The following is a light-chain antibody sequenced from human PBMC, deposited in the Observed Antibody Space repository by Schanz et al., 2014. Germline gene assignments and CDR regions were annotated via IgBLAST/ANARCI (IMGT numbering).Light chain of an antibody. Sequence: QSVLTQPPSASGTPGQRVTISCSGSSSNMEFNYVYWYQQVPGAAPKVLIYRTNQRPAGVPDRFSGSKSGTSASLAISGLQSEDEADYYCQSYDSSLSGSVFGGGTKLTVL. J-gene: IGLJ3*02. CDR1: SSNMEFNY. V-gene: IGLV1-47*01. CDR2: RTN. CDR3: QSYDSSLSGSV.